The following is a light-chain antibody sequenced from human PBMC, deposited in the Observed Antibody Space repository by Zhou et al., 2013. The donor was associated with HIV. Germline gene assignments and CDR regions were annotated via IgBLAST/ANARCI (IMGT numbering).Light chain of an antibody. CDR3: HQYNTYSGT. CDR1: EGIRND. CDR2: AAS. Sequence: DIQMTQSPSSLSASVGDRVIITCRASEGIRNDLGWFQQKPGKAPKRLISAASSLQSGVPSRFSGSGSGTEFTLTISSLQADDFGDYYCHQYNTYSGTFGQGTRV. V-gene: IGKV1-17*01. J-gene: IGKJ1*01.